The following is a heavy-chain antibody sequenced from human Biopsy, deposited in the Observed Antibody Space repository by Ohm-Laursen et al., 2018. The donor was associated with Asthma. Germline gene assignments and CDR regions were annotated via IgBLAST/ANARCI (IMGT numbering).Heavy chain of an antibody. Sequence: SLRLSCSASGFTFSSYSMNRVRQAPGKGLEWVSYISSSSSTIYYADSVKGRFTISRDNAKNSLYLQMNSLRDEDTAVYYCARDYGGNSGYYYGMDVWGQGTTVTVSS. D-gene: IGHD4-23*01. CDR3: ARDYGGNSGYYYGMDV. CDR2: ISSSSSTI. V-gene: IGHV3-48*02. J-gene: IGHJ6*02. CDR1: GFTFSSYS.